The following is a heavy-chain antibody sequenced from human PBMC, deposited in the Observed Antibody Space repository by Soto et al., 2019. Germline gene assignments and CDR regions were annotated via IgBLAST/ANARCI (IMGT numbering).Heavy chain of an antibody. CDR3: ASMIGDPVLSFDS. CDR2: IFYSGST. Sequence: QVQLQESGPGLVKPSETLSLTCTVSGGSISRYYWGWIRRPPGKGLEWIGFIFYSGSTGHKPSLKSRVTISIDTSDYQFSLKLNSVTAADTAVYYCASMIGDPVLSFDSWGQGTLVAVSS. CDR1: GGSISRYY. V-gene: IGHV4-59*01. D-gene: IGHD3-10*02. J-gene: IGHJ5*01.